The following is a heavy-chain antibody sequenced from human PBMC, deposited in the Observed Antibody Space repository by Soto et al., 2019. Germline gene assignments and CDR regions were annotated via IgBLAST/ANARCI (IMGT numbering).Heavy chain of an antibody. CDR1: GLSFSAYA. CDR3: ARGTAVTTRTSRMDV. Sequence: GGSLRLSCTASGLSFSAYAMNWVRQAPGKGLEWVASISGSGGGTYYADSVRGRFTISGDNPKNTLYLQMNSLRAEETAIYFCARGTAVTTRTSRMDVRGKGTTVTVPS. D-gene: IGHD4-17*01. V-gene: IGHV3-23*01. CDR2: ISGSGGGT. J-gene: IGHJ6*03.